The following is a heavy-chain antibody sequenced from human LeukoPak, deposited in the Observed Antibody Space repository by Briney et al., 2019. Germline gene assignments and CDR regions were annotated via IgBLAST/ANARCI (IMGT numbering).Heavy chain of an antibody. D-gene: IGHD5-12*01. Sequence: PGRSLRLSCATSGFTFDDYAVTWVRQAPGKGLEWVAVISYDGSNKYYADSVKGRFTISRDNSKNTLYLQMNSLRAEDTAVYYCAKGPYSGYDHFDYWGQGTLVTVSS. CDR1: GFTFDDYA. J-gene: IGHJ4*02. CDR2: ISYDGSNK. V-gene: IGHV3-30*18. CDR3: AKGPYSGYDHFDY.